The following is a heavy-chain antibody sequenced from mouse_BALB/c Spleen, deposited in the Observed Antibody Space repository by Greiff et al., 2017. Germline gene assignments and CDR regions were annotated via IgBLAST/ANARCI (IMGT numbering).Heavy chain of an antibody. J-gene: IGHJ3*01. Sequence: QVQLQQSGAELARPGASVKLSCKASGYTFTSYWMQWVKQRPGQGLEWIGAIYPGDGDTRYTQKFKGKATLTADKSSSTAYMQLSSLASEDSAVYYCARGGLLRWFAYWGQGTLVTVSA. CDR3: ARGGLLRWFAY. D-gene: IGHD2-3*01. CDR2: IYPGDGDT. V-gene: IGHV1-87*01. CDR1: GYTFTSYW.